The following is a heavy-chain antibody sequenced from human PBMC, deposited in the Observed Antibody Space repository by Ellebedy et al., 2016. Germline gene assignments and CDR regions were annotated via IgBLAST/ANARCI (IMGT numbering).Heavy chain of an antibody. CDR3: ARVGYDTSAHPADL. V-gene: IGHV3-33*01. J-gene: IGHJ5*02. CDR2: IWYNGRQE. D-gene: IGHD5-12*01. Sequence: GGSLRLSCAASGFTFSAYGMHWVRQAPGKGLEWVAIIWYNGRQEYYADSVKGRFTISRDNSKSTLNLQMNSLRAEDTAVYYCARVGYDTSAHPADLWGQGTLVTVSS. CDR1: GFTFSAYG.